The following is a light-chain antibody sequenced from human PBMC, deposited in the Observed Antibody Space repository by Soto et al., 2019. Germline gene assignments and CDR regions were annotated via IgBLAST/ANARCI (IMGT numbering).Light chain of an antibody. V-gene: IGKV1-9*01. CDR2: AAS. CDR3: KQLTTYPLFT. CDR1: QDISRY. J-gene: IGKJ3*01. Sequence: DIQLTQSPSFLSASVGDRVTITCRASQDISRYLAWYQQKAGKAPKLLIYAASTWQKGVPSRFSGSGSGTEFTLTISSLQPDDFATYYCKQLTTYPLFTFGPGTEVDI.